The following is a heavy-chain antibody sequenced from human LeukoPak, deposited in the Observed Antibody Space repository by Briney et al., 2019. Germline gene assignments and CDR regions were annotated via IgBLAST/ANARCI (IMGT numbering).Heavy chain of an antibody. CDR1: GGSFSGYY. Sequence: SETLSLTCAVYGGSFSGYYWSWIRQPPGKGLEWIGEINHSGSTNYNLSLKSRVTISVDTSKNQFSLKLSSVTAADTAVYYCARAQSSITMIAVDYWGQGTLVTVSS. CDR3: ARAQSSITMIAVDY. V-gene: IGHV4-34*01. D-gene: IGHD3-22*01. J-gene: IGHJ4*02. CDR2: INHSGST.